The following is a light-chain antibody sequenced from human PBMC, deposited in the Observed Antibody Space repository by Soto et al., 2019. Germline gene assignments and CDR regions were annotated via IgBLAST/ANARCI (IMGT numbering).Light chain of an antibody. J-gene: IGKJ4*01. CDR2: AAS. CDR1: QSISSY. V-gene: IGKV1-39*01. CDR3: RQLNSYSPRLI. Sequence: DIQMTQAPSSLSASVGDRVTITCRASQSISSYLNWYQQKPGKAPKLLIYAASSLQSGVPSRFSGSGSGTDFTLTITGLQPEDLATYYCRQLNSYSPRLIFGGGTKVDIK.